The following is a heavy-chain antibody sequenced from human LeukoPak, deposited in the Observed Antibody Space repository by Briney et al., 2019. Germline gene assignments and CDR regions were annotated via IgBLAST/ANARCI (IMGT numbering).Heavy chain of an antibody. CDR1: GLTFSTYS. D-gene: IGHD6-6*01. Sequence: GGSLRLSCAASGLTFSTYSMNWVRQAPGKGLEWVSYISSSSSTIYYADSVKGRFTISRDNAKNSLHLQMNSLRDEDTAVYYWAREYSSSSGKALDYWGQGTLVTVSS. CDR3: AREYSSSSGKALDY. J-gene: IGHJ4*02. CDR2: ISSSSSTI. V-gene: IGHV3-48*02.